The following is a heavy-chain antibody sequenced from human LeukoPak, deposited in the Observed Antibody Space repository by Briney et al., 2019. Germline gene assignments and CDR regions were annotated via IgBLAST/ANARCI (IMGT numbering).Heavy chain of an antibody. CDR3: ARDVPYGSGSDYDY. CDR2: IYYSGST. V-gene: IGHV4-59*01. CDR1: GGSISSYY. Sequence: MASETLSLTCTVSGGSISSYYWSWIRQPPGKGLEWIGYIYYSGSTNYNPSLKSRVTISVDTSKNQFSLKLSSVTAADTAVYYCARDVPYGSGSDYDYWGQGTLVTVSS. D-gene: IGHD3-10*01. J-gene: IGHJ4*02.